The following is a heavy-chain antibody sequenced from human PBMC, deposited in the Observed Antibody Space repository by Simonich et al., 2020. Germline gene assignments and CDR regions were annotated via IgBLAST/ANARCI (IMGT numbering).Heavy chain of an antibody. V-gene: IGHV3-21*01. D-gene: IGHD2-2*01. Sequence: EVQLVESGGGLVKPGGSLRLSCAASGFTFSSYSMNWVRQAPGQGLVWVSSISSSSSYMYYADSVKVRLTIHRDNPKNSMYLQMNSLRTEDTAVYYCAGGVYCSSTSCSTYYYYGMDVWGQGTTVTVSS. CDR1: GFTFSSYS. CDR3: AGGVYCSSTSCSTYYYYGMDV. CDR2: ISSSSSYM. J-gene: IGHJ6*02.